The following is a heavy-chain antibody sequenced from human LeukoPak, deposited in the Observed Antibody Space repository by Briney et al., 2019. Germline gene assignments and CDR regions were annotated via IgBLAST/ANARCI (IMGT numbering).Heavy chain of an antibody. CDR2: ISSSGSTI. V-gene: IGHV3-48*03. CDR1: GFTFSSYE. CDR3: ASDSSSWPPGAFDI. D-gene: IGHD6-13*01. J-gene: IGHJ3*02. Sequence: GGSLRLSCAASGFTFSSYEMNRVRQAPGKGLEWVSYISSSGSTIYYADSVKGRFTISRDNAKNSLYLQMNSLRAEDTAVYYCASDSSSWPPGAFDIWGQGTMVTVSS.